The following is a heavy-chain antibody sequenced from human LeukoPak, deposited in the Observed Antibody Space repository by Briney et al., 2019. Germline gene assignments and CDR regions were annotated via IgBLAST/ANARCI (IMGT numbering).Heavy chain of an antibody. Sequence: PGGSLRLSCAASGFAFSSYWMSWVRQAPGKGLEWAANIRQDGSEKYYVDSVKGRFTISRDNAKNSLYLQMNSLRAEDTAVYYCARVHSGGSYYAGAEYFQHWGQGTLVTVSS. D-gene: IGHD1-26*01. CDR1: GFAFSSYW. CDR3: ARVHSGGSYYAGAEYFQH. CDR2: IRQDGSEK. J-gene: IGHJ1*01. V-gene: IGHV3-7*01.